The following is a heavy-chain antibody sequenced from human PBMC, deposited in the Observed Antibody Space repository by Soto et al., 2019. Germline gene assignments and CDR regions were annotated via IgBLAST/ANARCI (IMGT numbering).Heavy chain of an antibody. CDR3: ARDTWEPYYYGMDV. J-gene: IGHJ6*02. CDR1: GGSISSSNW. V-gene: IGHV4-4*02. D-gene: IGHD1-26*01. CDR2: IYHSGST. Sequence: SETLSLTCAVSGGSISSSNWWSWVRQPPGKGLEWIGEIYHSGSTNYNPSLKSRVTISVDTSKNQFSLKLSSVTAADTAVYYCARDTWEPYYYGMDVWGQGTTVTVSS.